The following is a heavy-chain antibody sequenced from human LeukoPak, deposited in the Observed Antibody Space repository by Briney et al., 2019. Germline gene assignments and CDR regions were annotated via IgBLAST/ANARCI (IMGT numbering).Heavy chain of an antibody. CDR3: TRDDYY. CDR1: GFTFGDYA. J-gene: IGHJ4*02. V-gene: IGHV3-49*04. CDR2: IRNKACGGRT. D-gene: IGHD4/OR15-4a*01. Sequence: GGSLRLSCTASGFTFGDYAISWVRQAPGKGLEWIALIRNKACGGRTEYAASVKGRFTISRDDSKSIAYLQMNSLKTEDTAVYYCTRDDYYWGQGALVTVSS.